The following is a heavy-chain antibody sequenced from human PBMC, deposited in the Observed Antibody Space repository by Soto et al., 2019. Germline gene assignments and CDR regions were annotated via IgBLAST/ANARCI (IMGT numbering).Heavy chain of an antibody. J-gene: IGHJ4*02. CDR1: GYTFTSYG. Sequence: ASVKVSCKASGYTFTSYGISWVRQAPGQGLEWMGWISAYNGNTNYAQKLQGRVTMTTDTSTSTAYMELRSLRSGDTAVYYCARDTYYYDSSGYYSPFYFDYWGQGTLVTVSS. D-gene: IGHD3-22*01. CDR3: ARDTYYYDSSGYYSPFYFDY. V-gene: IGHV1-18*01. CDR2: ISAYNGNT.